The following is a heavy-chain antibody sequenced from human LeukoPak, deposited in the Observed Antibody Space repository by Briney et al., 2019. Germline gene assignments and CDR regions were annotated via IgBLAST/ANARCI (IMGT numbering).Heavy chain of an antibody. J-gene: IGHJ4*02. CDR1: GGSISSGGYY. CDR3: AREGRDGYGYFDY. V-gene: IGHV4-31*03. Sequence: SETLSLTCTVSGGSISSGGYYWSWIRQHPGKGLEWIGYIYYSGSTYYNPSLKSRVTISVDTSKNQFSLKLSSVTAADTAVYYCAREGRDGYGYFDYWGQGTLVTVSS. CDR2: IYYSGST. D-gene: IGHD5-24*01.